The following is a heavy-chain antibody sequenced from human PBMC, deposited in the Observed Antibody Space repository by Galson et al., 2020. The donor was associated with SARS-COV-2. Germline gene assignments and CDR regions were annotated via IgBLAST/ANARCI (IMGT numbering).Heavy chain of an antibody. CDR3: ARSNTGYYYGMDV. D-gene: IGHD4-17*01. V-gene: IGHV3-11*06. CDR2: ISSSSSYT. Sequence: KIGESLKISCAASGFTFSDYYMSWIRQAPGKGLEWVSYISSSSSYTNYADSVKGRFTISRDNAKNSLYLQMNSLRAEDTAVYYCARSNTGYYYGMDVWGQGTTVTVSS. J-gene: IGHJ6*02. CDR1: GFTFSDYY.